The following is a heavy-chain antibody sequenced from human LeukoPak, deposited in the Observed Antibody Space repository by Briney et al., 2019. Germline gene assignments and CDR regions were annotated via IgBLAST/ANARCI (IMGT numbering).Heavy chain of an antibody. Sequence: ASVKVSCKASGYTFTSYGITWVRQAPGQGLEWMGRISVYTGNTHYAQKLQGRVTMTTDTSTSTAYMELRSLRSDDTAVYYCARGGRPGDYVGYWGQGTLVTVS. CDR3: ARGGRPGDYVGY. V-gene: IGHV1-18*01. J-gene: IGHJ4*02. CDR1: GYTFTSYG. CDR2: ISVYTGNT.